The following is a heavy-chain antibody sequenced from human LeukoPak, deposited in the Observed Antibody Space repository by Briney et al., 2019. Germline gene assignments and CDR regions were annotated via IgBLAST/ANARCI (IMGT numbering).Heavy chain of an antibody. CDR3: ARGATPWGHFDY. V-gene: IGHV3-66*01. Sequence: GGSLRLSCAASGFTGSSTYMSWVRQAPGKGLEGVSVIYSGGSTFYADSVKGRFTISRDNSKNTLYLQMNSLRAEDTAVYYCARGATPWGHFDYWGQGTLITVSS. CDR2: IYSGGST. D-gene: IGHD3-16*01. J-gene: IGHJ4*02. CDR1: GFTGSSTY.